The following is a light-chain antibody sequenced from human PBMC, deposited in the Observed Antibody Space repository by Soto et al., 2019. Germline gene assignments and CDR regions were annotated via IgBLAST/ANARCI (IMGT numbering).Light chain of an antibody. CDR1: QDISNY. J-gene: IGKJ3*01. V-gene: IGKV1-33*01. CDR3: QQYDNLL. CDR2: DAS. Sequence: DIQMTQSPSSLSASVGDRVTITCQASQDISNYLNWYQQKPGKAPKLLIYDASNLETGVPSRFSGSGSGTDFTFTISSLQPEDIATYYCQQYDNLLFRPGTKVDIK.